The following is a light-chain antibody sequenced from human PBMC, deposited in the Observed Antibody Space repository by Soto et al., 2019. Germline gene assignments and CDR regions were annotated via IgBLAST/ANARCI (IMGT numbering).Light chain of an antibody. J-gene: IGKJ2*01. CDR3: HQSYSTPYT. CDR1: QSISNY. Sequence: DIQMTQSPSSLSTSVGDRVTITCRASQSISNYLNWYQHKPGKAPKFLIYAASNLQSGVQSRFSGSGSGTDFTLTISSLQPEDFATYYCHQSYSTPYTFGQGTKLEIK. CDR2: AAS. V-gene: IGKV1-39*01.